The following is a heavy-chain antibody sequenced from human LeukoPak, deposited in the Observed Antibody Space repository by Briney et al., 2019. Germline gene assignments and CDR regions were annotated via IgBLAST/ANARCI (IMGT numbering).Heavy chain of an antibody. J-gene: IGHJ4*02. Sequence: SETLSLTCTVSGGSISSYYWSWIRQPPGKGLEWIGYIYYSGSTNYSPSLKSRVTISVDTSKNQFSLKLSSVTAADTAVYYCARDSSGWSGTFDYWGQGTLVTVSS. CDR1: GGSISSYY. V-gene: IGHV4-59*01. CDR3: ARDSSGWSGTFDY. D-gene: IGHD6-19*01. CDR2: IYYSGST.